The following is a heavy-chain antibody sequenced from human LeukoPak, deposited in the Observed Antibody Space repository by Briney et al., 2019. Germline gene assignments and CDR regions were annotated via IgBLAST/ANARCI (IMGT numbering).Heavy chain of an antibody. CDR3: AKSIAAAGTTDAFDI. D-gene: IGHD6-13*01. J-gene: IGHJ3*02. CDR1: GFTFSSYG. CDR2: IWYDGSNK. V-gene: IGHV3-33*06. Sequence: GGSLRLSXAASGFTFSSYGMHWVRQAPGKGLEWVAVIWYDGSNKYYADSVKGRFTISRDNSKNTLYLQMNSLRAEDTAVYYCAKSIAAAGTTDAFDIWGQGTMVTVSS.